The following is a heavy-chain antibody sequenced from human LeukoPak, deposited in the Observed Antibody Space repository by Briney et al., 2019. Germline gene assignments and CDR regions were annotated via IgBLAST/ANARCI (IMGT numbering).Heavy chain of an antibody. J-gene: IGHJ4*02. Sequence: GGSLRLSCATSTFTFSSYTMNWLRQAPGKGLEGVSSISPSGNSKYHADCVKGRFTISRDSAENSLSMQMNSLRAEGKGVYYCVRDLLGESGAGGYWAGGTLVSVS. CDR1: TFTFSSYT. CDR2: ISPSGNSK. V-gene: IGHV3-21*01. D-gene: IGHD3-10*01. CDR3: VRDLLGESGAGGY.